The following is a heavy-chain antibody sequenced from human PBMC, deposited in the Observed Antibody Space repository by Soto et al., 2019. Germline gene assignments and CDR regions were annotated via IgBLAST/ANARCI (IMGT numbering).Heavy chain of an antibody. D-gene: IGHD6-13*01. CDR3: ARDLTTATGAFDY. V-gene: IGHV3-21*01. Sequence: EVQLVESGGGLVKPGWSLRLSCAASGFSLSTYSMNWVRQAPGKGLELVSSISSSSNNIYYADSVKGRFTISRDNAKNSLFLQVNSLRDEDTAVYFCARDLTTATGAFDYWGQGTLVTVSS. J-gene: IGHJ4*02. CDR2: ISSSSNNI. CDR1: GFSLSTYS.